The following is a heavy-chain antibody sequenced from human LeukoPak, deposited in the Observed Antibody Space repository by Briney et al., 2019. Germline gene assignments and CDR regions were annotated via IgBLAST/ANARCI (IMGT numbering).Heavy chain of an antibody. J-gene: IGHJ6*03. CDR3: ARHHLDIVVVVAANYYYMDV. Sequence: SETLSLTCTVSGGSISSSSYYWGWIRQPPGKGLEWIGSIYYSGSTYYNPSLKSRVTISVDTSKNQFSLKLSSVTAADTAVYYRARHHLDIVVVVAANYYYMDVWGKGTTVTVSS. V-gene: IGHV4-39*01. CDR2: IYYSGST. D-gene: IGHD2-15*01. CDR1: GGSISSSSYY.